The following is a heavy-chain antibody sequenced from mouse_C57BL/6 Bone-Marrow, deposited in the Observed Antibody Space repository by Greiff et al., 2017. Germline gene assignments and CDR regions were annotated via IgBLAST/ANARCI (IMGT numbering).Heavy chain of an antibody. V-gene: IGHV1-74*01. D-gene: IGHD1-1*01. CDR2: IHPSDSDT. Sequence: VQLQQPGAELVKPGASVKVSCKASGYTFTSYWMHWVKQRPGQGLEWIGRIHPSDSDTNYNQKFKGKATLTVDKSSRTAYMQLSSLTSEDSAVYYCAVIYYYGSSCGEAMDYWGQGTSVTVSS. CDR3: AVIYYYGSSCGEAMDY. J-gene: IGHJ4*01. CDR1: GYTFTSYW.